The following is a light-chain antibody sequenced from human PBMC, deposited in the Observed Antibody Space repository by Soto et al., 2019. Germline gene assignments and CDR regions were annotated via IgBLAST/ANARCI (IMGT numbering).Light chain of an antibody. CDR1: SSDIGSYDH. V-gene: IGLV2-14*01. Sequence: QSALTQPASVSGSPGQSMTISCSGTSSDIGSYDHVAWFQQFPGKTPKLMIYSVSNRPSGVSYRFSGSKSGNTASLTISALQAEDEADYYCISYTVSRSYVFGTGTKVTVL. CDR3: ISYTVSRSYV. J-gene: IGLJ1*01. CDR2: SVS.